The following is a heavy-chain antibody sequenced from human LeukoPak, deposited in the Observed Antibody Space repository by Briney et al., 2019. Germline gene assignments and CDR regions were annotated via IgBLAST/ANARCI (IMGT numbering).Heavy chain of an antibody. CDR2: MSPRNVKT. J-gene: IGHJ4*02. Sequence: ASVKVSCKTSGYTFIGYDINWVRQAAGQGLEWMGWMSPRNVKTGYAQKFQGRVAMTGDTSTGTVYMELSSLTSEDTAVYYCARGVTAGVDYWGQGTLVTVSS. CDR1: GYTFIGYD. CDR3: ARGVTAGVDY. V-gene: IGHV1-8*01. D-gene: IGHD2-21*02.